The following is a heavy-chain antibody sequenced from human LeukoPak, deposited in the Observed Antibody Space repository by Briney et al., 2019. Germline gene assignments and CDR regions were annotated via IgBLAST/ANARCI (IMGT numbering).Heavy chain of an antibody. V-gene: IGHV1-18*01. CDR3: ARGGYNYGHPLDY. Sequence: ASVKVSCKASGYTFTSYGITWVRQAPGQGLEWIGWISGYNGKTDYVQNLQGRVNMTTNTSTSTGYMELRSLTSDDTGVYYCARGGYNYGHPLDYWGQGTLVTVSS. CDR1: GYTFTSYG. J-gene: IGHJ4*02. D-gene: IGHD5-18*01. CDR2: ISGYNGKT.